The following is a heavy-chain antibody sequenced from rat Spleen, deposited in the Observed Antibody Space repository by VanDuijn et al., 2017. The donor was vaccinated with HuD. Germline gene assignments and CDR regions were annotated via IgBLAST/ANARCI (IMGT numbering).Heavy chain of an antibody. CDR3: TRGGGFDWFAY. J-gene: IGHJ3*01. D-gene: IGHD1-11*01. CDR2: MWSGGST. V-gene: IGHV2S63*01. CDR1: GFSLTDYS. Sequence: EVQLKESGPGLVQPSQTLSLTCTVSGFSLTDYSVHWVRQPPGKGLEWMGVMWSGGSTAYNSALKSRLSISRDTSKSQVFLKMNSLQHEDTASYYCTRGGGFDWFAYWGQGTLVTVSS.